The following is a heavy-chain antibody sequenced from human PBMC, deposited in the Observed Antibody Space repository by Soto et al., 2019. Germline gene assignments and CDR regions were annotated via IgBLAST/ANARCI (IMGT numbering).Heavy chain of an antibody. J-gene: IGHJ4*02. V-gene: IGHV1-18*01. CDR1: GDTVTKYG. D-gene: IGHD6-19*01. CDR2: ISFYNGHT. CDR3: ASATSIAVAGKET. Sequence: QVQLVQSGGEVKKPGASVKVSCKASGDTVTKYGISWVRQAPGQGLEWLGWISFYNGHTNYALKFQDRITFTTDTSTSTASMELRSLTSDYTAGYYCASATSIAVAGKETWGQGTLVTGSS.